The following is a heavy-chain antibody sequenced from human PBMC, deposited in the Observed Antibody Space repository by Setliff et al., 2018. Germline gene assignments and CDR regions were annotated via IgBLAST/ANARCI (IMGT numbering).Heavy chain of an antibody. CDR2: ISGYNGYT. J-gene: IGHJ3*02. D-gene: IGHD2-2*01. CDR1: GYTFARYG. CDR3: VRDRAAIVVGPPTVAFDI. V-gene: IGHV1-18*01. Sequence: ASVKVSCKAFGYTFARYGTSWVRQAPGQGLEWVGWISGYNGYTVYAQKLQGRVTLTTDTSTGTAYMEVRSLRSDDTAQYYCVRDRAAIVVGPPTVAFDIWGQGTMVTVSS.